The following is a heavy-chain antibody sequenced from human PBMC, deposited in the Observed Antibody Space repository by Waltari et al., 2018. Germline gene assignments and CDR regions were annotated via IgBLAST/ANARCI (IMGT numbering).Heavy chain of an antibody. V-gene: IGHV1-69*13. J-gene: IGHJ3*02. CDR3: ASITMVRGVEDAFDI. D-gene: IGHD3-10*01. CDR2: IIRSFGTA. CDR1: GGTFSSYA. Sequence: QVQLVQSGAEVKKPGSSVKVSCKASGGTFSSYAISWVRQAPGQGLEWMGRIIRSFGTANYAKKFKGRVTITADKSTSTAYMELSSLRSEDTALYYCASITMVRGVEDAFDIWGQGTMVTVSS.